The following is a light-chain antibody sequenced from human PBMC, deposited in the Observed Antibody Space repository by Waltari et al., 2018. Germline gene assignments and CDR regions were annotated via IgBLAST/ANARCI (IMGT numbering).Light chain of an antibody. V-gene: IGLV1-51*01. J-gene: IGLJ3*02. CDR3: ATWDNSLTDVV. CDR2: DNN. CDR1: SSHLGNYY. Sequence: QSVLTQPPSVSAAPGQKVTISCPGSSSHLGNYYVSWYHQLPGAAPKLLIYDNNKRPSGIPDRFSASKSGTSATLGITGLQIGDEADYYCATWDNSLTDVVFGGGTKLTVL.